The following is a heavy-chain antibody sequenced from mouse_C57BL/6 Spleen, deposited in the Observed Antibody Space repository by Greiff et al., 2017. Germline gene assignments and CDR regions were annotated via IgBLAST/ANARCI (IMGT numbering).Heavy chain of an antibody. J-gene: IGHJ4*01. CDR2: IDPANGNT. CDR3: ARSDYDKGYAMDY. D-gene: IGHD2-4*01. Sequence: VQLQHSVAELVRPGASVKLSCTASGFNIKNTYMHWVKQRPEQGLEWIGRIDPANGNTKYAPKFQGTATITADTSSNTAYLQRLSLTSEDTAIYYCARSDYDKGYAMDYWGQGTSVTVSS. V-gene: IGHV14-3*01. CDR1: GFNIKNTY.